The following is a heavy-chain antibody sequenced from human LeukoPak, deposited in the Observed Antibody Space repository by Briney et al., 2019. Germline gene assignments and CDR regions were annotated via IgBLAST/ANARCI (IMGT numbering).Heavy chain of an antibody. D-gene: IGHD3-22*01. CDR2: MNPNSGNT. Sequence: ASVKVSCKASGYTFTSYDINWVRQATGQGLEWVGWMNPNSGNTGYAQKFQGRVTMTRNTSISTAYMELSSLRSEDTAVYYCARGRFHYDSSGYYRKLDYWGQGTLVTVSS. V-gene: IGHV1-8*01. J-gene: IGHJ4*02. CDR3: ARGRFHYDSSGYYRKLDY. CDR1: GYTFTSYD.